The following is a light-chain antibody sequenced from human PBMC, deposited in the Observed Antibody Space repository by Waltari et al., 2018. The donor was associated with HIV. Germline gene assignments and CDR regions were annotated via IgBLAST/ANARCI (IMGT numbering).Light chain of an antibody. CDR3: QAWDSTNVI. J-gene: IGLJ2*01. Sequence: PSLSVSPGRKAPFPCSGEGLGWRSFNWYFQQSGLSPLLVIYKNDKRPSGIAERFSASKSGNTASLTIAGIQAMDEGEYYCQAWDSTNVIFGGGTKLTVL. CDR2: KND. CDR1: GLGWRS. V-gene: IGLV3-1*01.